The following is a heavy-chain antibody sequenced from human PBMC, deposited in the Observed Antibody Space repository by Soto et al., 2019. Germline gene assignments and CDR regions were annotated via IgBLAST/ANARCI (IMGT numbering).Heavy chain of an antibody. J-gene: IGHJ4*02. CDR1: GFTFSSYA. V-gene: IGHV3-23*01. Sequence: GSLRLSCAASGFTFSSYAMSWVRQAPGKGLEWVSGISGSGGTTFYADSVKGRFTISRDTSKNTLNLQMDSLRVEDTAVYYCAKETIASFGVANFDYWGQGTLVTVSS. CDR3: AKETIASFGVANFDY. D-gene: IGHD3-3*01. CDR2: ISGSGGTT.